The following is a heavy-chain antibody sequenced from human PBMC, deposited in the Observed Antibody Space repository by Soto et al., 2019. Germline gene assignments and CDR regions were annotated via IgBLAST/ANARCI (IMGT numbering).Heavy chain of an antibody. CDR1: GDAISRHY. CDR2: FFHTGTA. V-gene: IGHV4-59*11. Sequence: QVQLQESGPGLVKPSETLSLTCSVSGDAISRHYWSWIRQPPGKGLEWLGYFFHTGTALYNPSLKSRVSMSVDTSKNQFSLRLTSVIPADTAVYFCARNYGGNSQFFDLWGRGTLVTVSS. CDR3: ARNYGGNSQFFDL. D-gene: IGHD4-17*01. J-gene: IGHJ2*01.